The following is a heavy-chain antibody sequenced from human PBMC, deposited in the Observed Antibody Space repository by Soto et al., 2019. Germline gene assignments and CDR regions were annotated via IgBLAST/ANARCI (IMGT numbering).Heavy chain of an antibody. V-gene: IGHV3-33*01. D-gene: IGHD1-20*01. CDR2: IWYDGSNK. Sequence: GESLKISCAASGFTFSSYGMHWVRQAPGKGLEWVAVIWYDGSNKYYADSVKGRFTISRDNSKNTLYLQMNSLRAEDTAVYYCARGGVYNWNDVEAFDIWGQGTMVTVSS. J-gene: IGHJ3*02. CDR1: GFTFSSYG. CDR3: ARGGVYNWNDVEAFDI.